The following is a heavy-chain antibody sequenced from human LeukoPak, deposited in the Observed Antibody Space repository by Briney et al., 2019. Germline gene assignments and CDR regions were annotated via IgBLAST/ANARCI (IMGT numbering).Heavy chain of an antibody. CDR2: IKQDGSEK. J-gene: IGHJ4*02. CDR1: GFTFSSYW. D-gene: IGHD5-18*01. Sequence: QPGGSLRLSCAASGFTFSSYWMSWVRQAPGKGLEWVVNIKQDGSEKYYVDSVKGRFTISRDNAKNSLYLQMNSLRAEDTAVYYCARDPRRYSYGIYYFDYWGQGTLVTVSS. CDR3: ARDPRRYSYGIYYFDY. V-gene: IGHV3-7*01.